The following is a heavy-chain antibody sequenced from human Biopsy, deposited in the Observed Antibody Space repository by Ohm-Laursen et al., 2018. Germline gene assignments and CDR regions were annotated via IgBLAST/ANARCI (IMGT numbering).Heavy chain of an antibody. J-gene: IGHJ4*02. CDR1: GYAVTEFS. D-gene: IGHD1-1*01. CDR3: AADINVWNVNY. CDR2: FAPENGKT. V-gene: IGHV1-24*01. Sequence: ASVKVSCKTSGYAVTEFSMHWVRQAPGKGLEWMGGFAPENGKTIYAQKFQGRVTMTEDTSTDTAYMELSSLRSEDTAVYYCAADINVWNVNYWGQGTQVTVSS.